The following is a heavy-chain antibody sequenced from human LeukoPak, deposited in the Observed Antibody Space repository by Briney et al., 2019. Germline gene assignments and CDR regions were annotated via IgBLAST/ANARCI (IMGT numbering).Heavy chain of an antibody. CDR3: AKWGDYDILTGYYVSDF. CDR2: ITGSGDTT. V-gene: IGHV3-23*01. Sequence: GGSLRLSCAASGFTFSSYWMSWVRRAPGKGLEWVSAITGSGDTTYYADSVKGRFTISRDNSKNTLYVEMNTLRAEDTAVYYCAKWGDYDILTGYYVSDFWGQGTLVTVSS. CDR1: GFTFSSYW. D-gene: IGHD3-9*01. J-gene: IGHJ4*02.